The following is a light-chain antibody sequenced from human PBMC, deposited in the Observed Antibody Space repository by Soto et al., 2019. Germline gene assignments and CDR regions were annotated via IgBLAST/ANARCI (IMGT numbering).Light chain of an antibody. V-gene: IGKV3-20*01. CDR1: QSVSSY. J-gene: IGKJ5*01. CDR3: QQDGIPPIT. Sequence: GSRQSPATLSMYTGERATLSCRASQSVSSYLAWYQQKPGQAPRLLMYCTATRATGIPDRFSGSGSGTDFTLTIIRLEPEDFVVYYCQQDGIPPITFGQGTRLDI. CDR2: CTA.